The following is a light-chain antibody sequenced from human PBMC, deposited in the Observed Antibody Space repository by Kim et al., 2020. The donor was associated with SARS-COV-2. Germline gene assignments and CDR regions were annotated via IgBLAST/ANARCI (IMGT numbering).Light chain of an antibody. CDR2: SDN. Sequence: RQTATLTCTGNTSNVGDQGAAWLQQHQGHPPKLLSYSDNNRPSGISERLSASRSGNTASLTITGLQPEDEADYYCSAWDSSLSAWVFGGGTQLTVL. CDR1: TSNVGDQG. CDR3: SAWDSSLSAWV. J-gene: IGLJ3*02. V-gene: IGLV10-54*01.